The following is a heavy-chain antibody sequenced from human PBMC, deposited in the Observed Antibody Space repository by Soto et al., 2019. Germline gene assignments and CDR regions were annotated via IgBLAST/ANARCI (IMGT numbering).Heavy chain of an antibody. J-gene: IGHJ3*02. CDR2: IYYSGST. D-gene: IGHD2-15*01. CDR3: ARDPGRYCSGGSCYVVEAFAI. V-gene: IGHV4-59*01. Sequence: PSETLSLTCTVSGGSISSYYWSWIRQPPGKGLEWIGYIYYSGSTNYNPSLKSRVTISVDTSKNQFSLKLSSVTAADTAVYYCARDPGRYCSGGSCYVVEAFAIWGQGTMVTVSS. CDR1: GGSISSYY.